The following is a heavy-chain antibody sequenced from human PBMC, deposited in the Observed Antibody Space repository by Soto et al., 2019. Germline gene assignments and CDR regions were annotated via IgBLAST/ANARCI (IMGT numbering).Heavy chain of an antibody. J-gene: IGHJ4*02. Sequence: VQLVESGGGSIQPGGSLRLSCAASGFTVSNNHMTWVRQAAGKGLELVSFVHGGGSTSYADSVKGRFTISRDNSKNTLYLQMDSRRAEDTAIYYCAGRLTTAASLDYWGRGTLVTVSS. CDR3: AGRLTTAASLDY. V-gene: IGHV3-53*01. CDR1: GFTVSNNH. CDR2: VHGGGST. D-gene: IGHD3-16*01.